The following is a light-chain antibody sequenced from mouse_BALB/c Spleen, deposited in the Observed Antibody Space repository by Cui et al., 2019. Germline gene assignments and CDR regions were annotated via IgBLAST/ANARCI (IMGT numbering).Light chain of an antibody. CDR3: QQWSSNPPT. Sequence: QIVLTQSPALMSASPGEKVTMTCSASSSVSYMYWYQQKPRSSPKPWIYLTSNLDSGVPARFSGSGSGTSYSLTISSMEAEDAATYYCQQWSSNPPTFGSGTKLEIK. V-gene: IGKV4-68*01. CDR1: SSVSY. J-gene: IGKJ4*01. CDR2: LTS.